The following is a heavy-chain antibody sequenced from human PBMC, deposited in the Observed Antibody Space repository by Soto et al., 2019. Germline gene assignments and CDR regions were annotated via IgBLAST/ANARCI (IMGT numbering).Heavy chain of an antibody. CDR2: INSDGSST. D-gene: IGHD3-22*01. J-gene: IGHJ5*02. CDR3: ARDDSSGYYRNWFDP. Sequence: PGGSLRVSWAASGFTFSSYWMHWVRQAPGKGLVWVSRINSDGSSTSYADSVKGRFTISRDNAKNTLYLQMNSLRAEDTAVYYCARDDSSGYYRNWFDPWGQGTLVTVSS. CDR1: GFTFSSYW. V-gene: IGHV3-74*01.